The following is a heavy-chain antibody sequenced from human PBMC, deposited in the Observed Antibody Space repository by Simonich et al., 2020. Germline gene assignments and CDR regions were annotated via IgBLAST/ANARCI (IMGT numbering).Heavy chain of an antibody. D-gene: IGHD3-16*01. CDR1: GFTFSSYW. J-gene: IGHJ6*03. CDR3: ARDGRGTAYYYYMDV. Sequence: EVQLVESGGGLVQPGGSLRLSCAASGFTFSSYWVSWVRQAPGKGLEWVANIKQDGSEKYYVDSVKGRFTISRDNAKNSLYLQMNSLRAEDTAGYYCARDGRGTAYYYYMDVWGKGTTVTVSS. V-gene: IGHV3-7*01. CDR2: IKQDGSEK.